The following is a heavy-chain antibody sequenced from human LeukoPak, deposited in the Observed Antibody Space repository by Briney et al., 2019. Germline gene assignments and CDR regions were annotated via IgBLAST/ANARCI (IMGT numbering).Heavy chain of an antibody. Sequence: SETLSLTCTVSGGSISSYYWSWIRQPPGKGLEWIGYIYYSGSTNYNPSLKSRVTISVDTSKNQFSLKLSSVTAADTAVYYCAREDYNYVWGSAFNYWGQGTLVTVSS. D-gene: IGHD3-16*01. CDR3: AREDYNYVWGSAFNY. CDR1: GGSISSYY. V-gene: IGHV4-59*01. J-gene: IGHJ4*02. CDR2: IYYSGST.